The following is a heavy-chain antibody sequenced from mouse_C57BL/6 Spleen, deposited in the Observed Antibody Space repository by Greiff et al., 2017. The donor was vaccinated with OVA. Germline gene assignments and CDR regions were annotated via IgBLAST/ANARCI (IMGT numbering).Heavy chain of an antibody. D-gene: IGHD1-1*01. CDR2: ISYDGSN. CDR3: ARGGFTTDFDY. V-gene: IGHV3-6*01. Sequence: EVQLQQSGPGLVKPSQSLSLTCSVTGYSITSGYYWNWIRQFPGNKLEWMGYISYDGSNNYNPSLKNRISITRDTSKNQFSLKLNSVTTEDTATYYCARGGFTTDFDYWGQGTTLTVSS. CDR1: GYSITSGYY. J-gene: IGHJ2*01.